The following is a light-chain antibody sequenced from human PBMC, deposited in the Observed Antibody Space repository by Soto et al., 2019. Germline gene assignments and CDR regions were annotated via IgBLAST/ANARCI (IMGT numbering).Light chain of an antibody. CDR1: QSVSNN. J-gene: IGKJ1*01. V-gene: IGKV3-15*01. Sequence: EIVMTQSPATLSVSPGERATLSCRASQSVSNNLAWYQKKPGQAPRLLIYGASTRATGNPARFSGSGSGTEFTLTISSLQSEDFAVYYCQQYKNWWTFGQGTKVEIK. CDR3: QQYKNWWT. CDR2: GAS.